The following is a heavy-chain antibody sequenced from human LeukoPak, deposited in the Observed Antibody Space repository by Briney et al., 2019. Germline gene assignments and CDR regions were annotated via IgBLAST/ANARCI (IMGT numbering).Heavy chain of an antibody. D-gene: IGHD3-22*01. V-gene: IGHV1-2*02. CDR2: INPNSGGT. CDR1: GYTFTGYF. CDR3: ATYYYDSSGSPFDY. Sequence: ASVKVSCKASGYTFTGYFMHWVRQAPGQGLEWMGWINPNSGGTKYAQKYQGRVTMTRDTSISTAYMELSRLRSEDTAVYYCATYYYDSSGSPFDYWGQGTLVAVSS. J-gene: IGHJ4*02.